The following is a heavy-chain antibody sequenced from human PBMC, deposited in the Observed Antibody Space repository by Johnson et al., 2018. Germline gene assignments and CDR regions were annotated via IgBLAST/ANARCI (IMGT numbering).Heavy chain of an antibody. D-gene: IGHD3-10*01. CDR2: ISSDGNTK. Sequence: QVQLVQSGGGVIQXGRSXRLXCAASGFTFTNYAMHWVRQAPGKGLEWVAVISSDGNTKFYADSVKGRFTISRDNSKKTLYLEMNSLRPEDTAVYYCARRVAGVPDPFDIWGQGAMVTVSS. V-gene: IGHV3-30-3*01. CDR3: ARRVAGVPDPFDI. J-gene: IGHJ3*02. CDR1: GFTFTNYA.